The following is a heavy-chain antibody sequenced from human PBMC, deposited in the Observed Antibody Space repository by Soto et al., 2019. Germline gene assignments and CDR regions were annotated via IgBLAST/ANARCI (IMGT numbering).Heavy chain of an antibody. D-gene: IGHD1-26*01. CDR3: AKDQVGATRSYYYGMDV. CDR2: ISYDGSNK. V-gene: IGHV3-30*18. J-gene: IGHJ6*02. CDR1: GFTFSSYG. Sequence: QVQLVESGGGVVQPGRSLRLSCAASGFTFSSYGMHWVRQAPGKGLARVAVISYDGSNKYYADSVKGRFTISRDNSKNTLYLQMNSLRAEDTAVYYCAKDQVGATRSYYYGMDVWGQGTTVTVSS.